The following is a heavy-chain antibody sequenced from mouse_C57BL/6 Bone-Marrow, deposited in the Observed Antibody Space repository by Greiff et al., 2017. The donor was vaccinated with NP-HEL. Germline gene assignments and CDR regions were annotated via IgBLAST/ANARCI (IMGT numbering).Heavy chain of an antibody. D-gene: IGHD1-1*01. J-gene: IGHJ2*01. CDR1: GYAFSSSW. V-gene: IGHV1-82*01. Sequence: QVQLQQSGPELVKPGASVKISCKASGYAFSSSWMNWVKQRPGKGLEWIGRIYPGDGDTNSNGKFKGKATLTADKSSSTAYMQLISLTSEDSAVYFCASLRSNFDYWGQGTTLTVSS. CDR3: ASLRSNFDY. CDR2: IYPGDGDT.